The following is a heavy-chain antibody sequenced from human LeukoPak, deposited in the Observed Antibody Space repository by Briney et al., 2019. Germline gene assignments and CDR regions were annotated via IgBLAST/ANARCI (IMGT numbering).Heavy chain of an antibody. V-gene: IGHV3-23*01. J-gene: IGHJ4*02. D-gene: IGHD4-17*01. Sequence: PGGSLRLSCAASGFPFSSYAMNWVRQAPGKGPEWVSIIFGSGDTTYYADSVKGRFTVSRDNSKNTLYLQMNSLRAEDTAVYYCARSTVTRYYFDYWGQGTLVTVSS. CDR1: GFPFSSYA. CDR3: ARSTVTRYYFDY. CDR2: IFGSGDTT.